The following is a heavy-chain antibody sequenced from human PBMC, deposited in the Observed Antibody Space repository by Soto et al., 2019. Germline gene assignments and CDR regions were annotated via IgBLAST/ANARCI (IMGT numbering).Heavy chain of an antibody. CDR1: GFTFSSYA. V-gene: IGHV3-23*01. CDR2: ISGSGGST. J-gene: IGHJ5*02. CDR3: AKDTRALVGATADWFDP. Sequence: EVQLLESGGGLVQPGGSLRLSCAASGFTFSSYAMSWVRQAPGKGLEWVSAISGSGGSTYYADSVKGRFTISRDNSKNTLYLQMNSLRAEDTAVYYCAKDTRALVGATADWFDPWGQGTLVTVSS. D-gene: IGHD1-26*01.